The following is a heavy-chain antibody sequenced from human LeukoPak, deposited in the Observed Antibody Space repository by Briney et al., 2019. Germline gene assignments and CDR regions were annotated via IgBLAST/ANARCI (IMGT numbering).Heavy chain of an antibody. J-gene: IGHJ4*02. CDR3: AKTRDWYLDY. CDR2: ISGGGGST. D-gene: IGHD2-21*02. CDR1: GFTFSDYA. Sequence: GGSLRLSCVVSGFTFSDYAVTWVRQAPGKGLEWVSTISGGGGSTYYADSVKGRFTISKDNSKNTLHLQMNSLRAEDTAVYYCAKTRDWYLDYWGQGTLVTVSS. V-gene: IGHV3-23*01.